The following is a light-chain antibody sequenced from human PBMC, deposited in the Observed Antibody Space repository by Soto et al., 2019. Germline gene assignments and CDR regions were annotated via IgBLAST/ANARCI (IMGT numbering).Light chain of an antibody. V-gene: IGLV2-8*01. CDR3: SSHGGSDNPYV. CDR2: EVT. Sequence: QSALTQPPSASGSPGQSVAISCTGTRSDIVGYNFHSWYQQHPGKAPKLMIYEVTKRPSGVPDRFSGSKSGNTATLIVSGLQPEDGADYYCSSHGGSDNPYVFGAGTPVTVL. J-gene: IGLJ1*01. CDR1: RSDIVGYNF.